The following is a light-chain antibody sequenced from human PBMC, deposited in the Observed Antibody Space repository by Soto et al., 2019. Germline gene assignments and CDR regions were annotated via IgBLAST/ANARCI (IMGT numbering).Light chain of an antibody. CDR2: ATS. J-gene: IGKJ1*01. CDR1: QVIGSS. CDR3: LQYWDYSWT. Sequence: DIQMTQSPSYLSASLGDRFTITCRSRQVIGSSFIGWYQQKVGRPPKRXIYATSTLQSGVPSRLRGSGYGTELTITISSMKNEDFETYYCLQYWDYSWTFGQGTKVDIK. V-gene: IGKV1-17*01.